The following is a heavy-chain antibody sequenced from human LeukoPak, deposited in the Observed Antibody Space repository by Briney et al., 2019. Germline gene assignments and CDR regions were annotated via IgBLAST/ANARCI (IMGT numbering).Heavy chain of an antibody. Sequence: GGSLRLSCSASGFTFSDYDMNWVRQAPGKGLEWVSSISGLSTHIYYGDSVKGRFSISRDNAKNSVYLQMNSLGVEDTAIYYCGKAFPPLRTSSAGDLWGQGILVTVSS. J-gene: IGHJ4*02. D-gene: IGHD3-16*01. CDR2: ISGLSTHI. V-gene: IGHV3-69-1*02. CDR1: GFTFSDYD. CDR3: GKAFPPLRTSSAGDL.